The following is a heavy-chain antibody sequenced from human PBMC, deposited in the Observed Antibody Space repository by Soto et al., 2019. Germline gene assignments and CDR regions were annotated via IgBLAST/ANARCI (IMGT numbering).Heavy chain of an antibody. D-gene: IGHD3-3*01. CDR3: ARAISTTNLRFLEWWGYRYGMDV. CDR1: GFTFSSYE. CDR2: ISSSGSTI. V-gene: IGHV3-48*03. J-gene: IGHJ6*02. Sequence: EVQLVESGGGLVQPGGSLRLSCAASGFTFSSYEMNWVRQAPGKGLEWVSYISSSGSTIYYADSVKGRFTISRDNAKNSLYLQMNSLRAEDTAVYYCARAISTTNLRFLEWWGYRYGMDVWGQGTTVTVSS.